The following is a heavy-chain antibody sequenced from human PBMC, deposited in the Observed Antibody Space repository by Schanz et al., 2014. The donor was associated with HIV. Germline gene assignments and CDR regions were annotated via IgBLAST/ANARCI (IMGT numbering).Heavy chain of an antibody. Sequence: QVQLVQSGAAVKKPEASVKVSCKASGYTFNDYFIHWIRQAPGQGLEWMGWIKPNDGGTKSARKFLGRVTMTRDSSISTAYMELTRLTSDDTAVYYCARSRFQLQWFDSGGQGTLVTVSS. CDR2: IKPNDGGT. CDR3: ARSRFQLQWFDS. CDR1: GYTFNDYF. V-gene: IGHV1-2*02. D-gene: IGHD2-2*01. J-gene: IGHJ5*01.